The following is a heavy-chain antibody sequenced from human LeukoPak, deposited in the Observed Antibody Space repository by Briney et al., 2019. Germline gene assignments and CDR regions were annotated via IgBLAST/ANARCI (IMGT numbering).Heavy chain of an antibody. CDR3: AKRGFLEWLLYPPYDY. CDR2: ISGSGGGT. CDR1: GFTFSSYA. J-gene: IGHJ4*02. V-gene: IGHV3-23*01. D-gene: IGHD3-3*01. Sequence: GGSLRLSCAASGFTFSSYAMSWVRQAPGKGLEWVSAISGSGGGTYYADSVKGRFTISRDNSKNTLYLQMNSLRAEDTAVYYCAKRGFLEWLLYPPYDYWGQGTLVTVSS.